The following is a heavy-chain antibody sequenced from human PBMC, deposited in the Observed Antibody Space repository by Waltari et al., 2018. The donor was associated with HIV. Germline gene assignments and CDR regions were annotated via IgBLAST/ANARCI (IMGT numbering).Heavy chain of an antibody. CDR1: GFTVSSNY. CDR2: IYSGCST. J-gene: IGHJ6*02. V-gene: IGHV3-66*01. D-gene: IGHD2-21*02. CDR3: ASIAYCGGDCYPRGMDV. Sequence: EVQLVESGGGLVQPGGSLRLSCAASGFTVSSNYMSWVRQAPGKGRGWVSVIYSGCSTYYADSVKGRFTISRDNSKNTLYLQMNSLRAEDTAVYYCASIAYCGGDCYPRGMDVWGQGTTVTVSS.